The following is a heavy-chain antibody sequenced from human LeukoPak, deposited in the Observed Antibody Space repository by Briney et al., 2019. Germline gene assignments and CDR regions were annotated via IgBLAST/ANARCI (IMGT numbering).Heavy chain of an antibody. J-gene: IGHJ4*02. V-gene: IGHV3-23*01. Sequence: GGSLRLSWAAAGFTFSSSAVSWVRQAPGKGLEWVSTISGSGDRTYYADSVMGRFTISRDNSKNTLFLHMNSLRAEDTVVYSCAKGYYGSGSYGWFAYWGQGTLVTVSS. CDR1: GFTFSSSA. D-gene: IGHD3-10*01. CDR2: ISGSGDRT. CDR3: AKGYYGSGSYGWFAY.